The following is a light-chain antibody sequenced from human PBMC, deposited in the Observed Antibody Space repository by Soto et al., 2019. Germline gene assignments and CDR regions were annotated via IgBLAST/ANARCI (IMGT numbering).Light chain of an antibody. CDR2: RVS. Sequence: EIVLTQSPGTLSLSPGERATLSCRASQTITTLAWYQRKPGQAPRLLIYRVSSRATGVPGRFSGSGSGTDFTLTISRLEPEDFAVYYCHQYGRSWTFGQGTKVDIK. V-gene: IGKV3-20*01. J-gene: IGKJ1*01. CDR1: QTITT. CDR3: HQYGRSWT.